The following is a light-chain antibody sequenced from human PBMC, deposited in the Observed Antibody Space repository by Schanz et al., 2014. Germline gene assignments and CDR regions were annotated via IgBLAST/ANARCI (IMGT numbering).Light chain of an antibody. CDR1: SSNIGSGYD. J-gene: IGLJ1*01. CDR3: QSYDSSLSGFV. V-gene: IGLV1-40*01. CDR2: RNS. Sequence: QSVLTQPPSVSGAPGQRVTISCTGSSSNIGSGYDVHWYQQVPRTASKLLIYRNSNRPSGVPDRFSGSKSGTSASLAIAGLQAEDEADYYCQSYDSSLSGFVFGTGTKLTVL.